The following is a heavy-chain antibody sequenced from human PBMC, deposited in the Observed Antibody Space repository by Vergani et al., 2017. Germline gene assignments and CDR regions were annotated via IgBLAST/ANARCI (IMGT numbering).Heavy chain of an antibody. J-gene: IGHJ4*02. D-gene: IGHD2-21*01. Sequence: QMQLQESGPELVKPSETLSLSCTVSGDSISTSSYAWGWIRQPPGKTLEWIGTVFYGGRTSYNPSLKSRVTLSLDTSNKQISLNLTSVTAADTAVYYCSRHISVVRPSSMTAFDYWGQGTLVTVSS. CDR1: GDSISTSSYA. CDR2: VFYGGRT. CDR3: SRHISVVRPSSMTAFDY. V-gene: IGHV4-39*01.